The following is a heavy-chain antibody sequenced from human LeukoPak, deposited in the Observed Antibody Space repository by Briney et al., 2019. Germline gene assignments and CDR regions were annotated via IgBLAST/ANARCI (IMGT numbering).Heavy chain of an antibody. CDR1: GYSFTSYW. D-gene: IGHD3-22*01. CDR3: ASRGMDYYDSSGQIDFDY. Sequence: GESLKISCKGSGYSFTSYWSGWVRQMPGKGLEWMGIIYPGDSDTRYSPSFQGQFTISADKSISTDYLQWSSLKASDTAMYYCASRGMDYYDSSGQIDFDYWGQGTLVTVSS. J-gene: IGHJ4*02. V-gene: IGHV5-51*01. CDR2: IYPGDSDT.